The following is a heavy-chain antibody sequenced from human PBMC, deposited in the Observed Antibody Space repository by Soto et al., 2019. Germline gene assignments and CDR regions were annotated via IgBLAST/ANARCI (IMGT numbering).Heavy chain of an antibody. CDR1: GFTFSSYG. J-gene: IGHJ6*02. CDR2: IWYDGSNK. CDR3: ARDPLLPEMADSLDYYYGMDV. Sequence: GGSLRLSCAASGFTFSSYGMHWVRQAPGKGLEWVAVIWYDGSNKYYADSVKGRFTISRDNSKNTLYLQMNSLRAEDTAVYYCARDPLLPEMADSLDYYYGMDVWGQGTTVTVSS. V-gene: IGHV3-33*01. D-gene: IGHD2-15*01.